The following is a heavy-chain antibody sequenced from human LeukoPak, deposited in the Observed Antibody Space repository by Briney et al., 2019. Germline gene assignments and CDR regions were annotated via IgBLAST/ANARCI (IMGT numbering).Heavy chain of an antibody. CDR3: ARDPGYTGTALDY. D-gene: IGHD6-13*01. V-gene: IGHV3-33*01. CDR1: GFTFSSYG. Sequence: GGSLRLSCAASGFTFSSYGMHWVRQAPGKGLEWVAVIWYDGSNKYYADSVKGRFTISRDNSKNTLYLQMNSLRAGDTAVYYCARDPGYTGTALDYWGQGTLVTVSS. CDR2: IWYDGSNK. J-gene: IGHJ4*02.